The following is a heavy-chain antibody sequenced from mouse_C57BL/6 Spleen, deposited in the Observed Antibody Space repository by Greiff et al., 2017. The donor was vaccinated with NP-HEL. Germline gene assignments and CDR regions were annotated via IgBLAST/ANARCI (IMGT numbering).Heavy chain of an antibody. J-gene: IGHJ2*01. V-gene: IGHV1-15*01. CDR1: GYTFTDYE. CDR2: IDPETGGT. CDR3: TRTNRFDY. Sequence: QVHLKQSGAELVRPGASVTLSCKASGYTFTDYEMHWVKQTPVHGLEWIGAIDPETGGTAYNQKFKGKAILTADKSSSTAYRELRSLTSEDSAVYYCTRTNRFDYWGHGTTLTVSS.